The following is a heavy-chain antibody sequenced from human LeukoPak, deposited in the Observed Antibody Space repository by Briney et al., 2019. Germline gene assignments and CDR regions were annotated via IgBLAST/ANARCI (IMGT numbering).Heavy chain of an antibody. V-gene: IGHV3-23*01. CDR3: ARAQPALDY. CDR2: IGGGGTE. J-gene: IGHJ4*02. D-gene: IGHD2-2*01. Sequence: GGSLRLSCAASGFIFSSYAMSWVRQAPGKGLEWVSGIGGGGTEYYADSVKGRFIISSDSSQNLVHLQMNSLTVEDTALYYCARAQPALDYWGQGTLVTVSS. CDR1: GFIFSSYA.